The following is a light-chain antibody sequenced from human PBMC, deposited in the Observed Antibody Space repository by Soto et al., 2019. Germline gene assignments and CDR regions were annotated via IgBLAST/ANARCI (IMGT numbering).Light chain of an antibody. CDR3: GTWDNSITSGV. V-gene: IGLV1-51*01. J-gene: IGLJ7*01. CDR2: DNN. CDR1: SSNIGNDY. Sequence: QSVLTQPPSVSAAPGQKVTISCSGSSSNIGNDYVSWYQQLPGTAPKLLIYDNNKRPSEIPDRFSGSKSGTSATLDITGLQTGDEADYYCGTWDNSITSGVFGGGTQRTV.